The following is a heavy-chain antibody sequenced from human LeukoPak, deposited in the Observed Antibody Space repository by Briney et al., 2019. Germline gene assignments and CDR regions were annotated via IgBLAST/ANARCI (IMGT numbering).Heavy chain of an antibody. V-gene: IGHV4-59*01. D-gene: IGHD1-26*01. CDR1: GVSISSYY. CDR3: ARIGRSYYPFDY. J-gene: IGHJ4*02. CDR2: IYHTGSS. Sequence: PSETLSLTCTVSGVSISSYYWSWIRQPPGKGLEWIGYIYHTGSSNYNPSLKSRVTISVDTSKNQFSLKLSSVTAADTAVYYCARIGRSYYPFDYWGQGALVTVSS.